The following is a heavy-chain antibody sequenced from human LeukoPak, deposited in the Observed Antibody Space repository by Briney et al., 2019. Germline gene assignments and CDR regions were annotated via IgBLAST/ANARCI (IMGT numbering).Heavy chain of an antibody. V-gene: IGHV3-30*02. CDR2: IRYDGSNK. Sequence: GGSLRLSCAASGFTFGSNIMHWVRQAPGKGLEWVAFIRYDGSNKYYADSVKGRFTISRDNSKNTLYLQMNSLRAEDTAVYYCANPETKDVLRYFDWPSGTFDYWGQGTLVTVSS. CDR1: GFTFGSNI. D-gene: IGHD3-9*01. CDR3: ANPETKDVLRYFDWPSGTFDY. J-gene: IGHJ4*02.